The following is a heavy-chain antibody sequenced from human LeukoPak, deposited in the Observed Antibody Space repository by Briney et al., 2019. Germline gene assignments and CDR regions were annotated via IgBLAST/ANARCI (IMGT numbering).Heavy chain of an antibody. V-gene: IGHV3-21*01. D-gene: IGHD2-2*01. CDR2: ISSSSSYI. CDR3: ARALGEYQRLRI. Sequence: PGGSLRLSCAASGFTFSSYSMNWVRQAPGKGLEWVSSISSSSSYIYYADSVKGRFTISRDNAKNSLYLQMNSLRAEDTAVYYCARALGEYQRLRIWGQGTMVTVSS. CDR1: GFTFSSYS. J-gene: IGHJ3*02.